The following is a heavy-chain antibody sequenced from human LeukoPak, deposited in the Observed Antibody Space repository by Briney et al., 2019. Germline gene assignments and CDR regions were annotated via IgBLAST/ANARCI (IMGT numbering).Heavy chain of an antibody. D-gene: IGHD3-3*01. J-gene: IGHJ4*02. CDR2: ISGSGGST. V-gene: IGHV3-23*01. CDR3: AKDNVPKYDFWSGYYLTFDY. Sequence: GGSLRLSCAASGFTFSSYAMSWVRQAPGKGLEWVSAISGSGGSTYYADSVKGRFTISRDNSKNTLYLQMSSLRAEDTAVYYCAKDNVPKYDFWSGYYLTFDYWGQGTLVTVSS. CDR1: GFTFSSYA.